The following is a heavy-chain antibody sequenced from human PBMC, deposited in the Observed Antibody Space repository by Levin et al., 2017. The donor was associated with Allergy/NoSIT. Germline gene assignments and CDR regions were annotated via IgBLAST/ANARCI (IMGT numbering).Heavy chain of an antibody. Sequence: LSLTCAASGFTLGNYWMSWVRQAPGKGLEWVASIKQDGDEKYYVDSVKCRFTISRDNAKNSLYLQMNNLRAEDTAVYYCARDPGGYDYWGQGTLVTASS. V-gene: IGHV3-7*01. CDR2: IKQDGDEK. CDR1: GFTLGNYW. CDR3: ARDPGGYDY. D-gene: IGHD4-23*01. J-gene: IGHJ4*02.